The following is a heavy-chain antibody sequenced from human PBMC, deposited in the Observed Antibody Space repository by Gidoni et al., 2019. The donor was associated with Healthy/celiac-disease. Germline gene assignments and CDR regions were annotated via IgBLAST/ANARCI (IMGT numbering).Heavy chain of an antibody. V-gene: IGHV4-31*03. Sequence: QVQLQESGPGLVKPSQTLSLTCTVSGGSISSGGYYWSWIRQHPGKGLEWIGYIYYSGSTYYNPSLKSRVTISVDTSKNQFSLKLSSVTAADTAVYYCARDPMRFAYYYGSGILGYGMDVWGQGTTVTVSS. CDR3: ARDPMRFAYYYGSGILGYGMDV. D-gene: IGHD3-10*01. CDR1: GGSISSGGYY. CDR2: IYYSGST. J-gene: IGHJ6*02.